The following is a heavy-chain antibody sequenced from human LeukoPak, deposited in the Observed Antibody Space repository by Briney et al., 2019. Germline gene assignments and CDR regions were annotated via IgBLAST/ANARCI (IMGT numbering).Heavy chain of an antibody. CDR3: ARELSYSSGWPDY. CDR2: MNPNSGNT. D-gene: IGHD6-19*01. Sequence: ASVKVSCKASGYTFTSYDINWVRQATGQGGEWMGWMNPNSGNTGYAQKFQGRVTMTTDTSTRTAYMELRSLRSDDTAVYYCARELSYSSGWPDYWGQGTLVTVSS. CDR1: GYTFTSYD. V-gene: IGHV1-8*01. J-gene: IGHJ4*02.